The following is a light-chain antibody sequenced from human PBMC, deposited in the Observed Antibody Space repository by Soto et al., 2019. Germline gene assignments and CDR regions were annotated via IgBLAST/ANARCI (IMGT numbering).Light chain of an antibody. CDR1: QSVSSSY. CDR3: QQYGNSPRT. V-gene: IGKV3-20*01. Sequence: EIVLTQSPGTLSLSPGERATLSCRASQSVSSSYLAWYQQKPGQXTXLVIYGASSRATGIPDRFSGSGSGTDVTLTISRLEPEDFAVYYCQQYGNSPRTFGQGTKVDI. J-gene: IGKJ1*01. CDR2: GAS.